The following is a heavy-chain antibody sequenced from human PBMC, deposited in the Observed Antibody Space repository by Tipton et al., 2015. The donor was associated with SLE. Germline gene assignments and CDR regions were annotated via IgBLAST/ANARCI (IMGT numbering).Heavy chain of an antibody. D-gene: IGHD3-9*01. CDR3: ARDRNWLDAFDI. V-gene: IGHV1-3*01. CDR2: INAGNGNT. J-gene: IGHJ3*02. CDR1: GYTFTSYA. Sequence: VQLVQSGAEVKKPGASVKVSCKASGYTFTSYAMHWVRQAPGQRLEWMGWINAGNGNTKYSQKFQGRVTITRNTSASTAYMELSSLRSEDTAVYYCARDRNWLDAFDIWGQGTMVTVSS.